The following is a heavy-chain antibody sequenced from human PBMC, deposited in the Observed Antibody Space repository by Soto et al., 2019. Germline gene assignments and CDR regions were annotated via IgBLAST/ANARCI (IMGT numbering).Heavy chain of an antibody. Sequence: ASVNVSCKASGGTFSSYTISWVRQAPGQGLEWMGRIIPILGIANYAQKFQGRVTITADKSTSTAYMELSSLRSEDTAVYYCARDGIVVVPAASSGYMDVWGKGTTVTVSS. CDR2: IIPILGIA. V-gene: IGHV1-69*04. CDR1: GGTFSSYT. J-gene: IGHJ6*03. D-gene: IGHD2-2*01. CDR3: ARDGIVVVPAASSGYMDV.